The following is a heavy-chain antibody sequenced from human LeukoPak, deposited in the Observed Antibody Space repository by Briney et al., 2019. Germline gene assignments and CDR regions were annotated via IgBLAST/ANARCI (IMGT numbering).Heavy chain of an antibody. D-gene: IGHD3-10*01. V-gene: IGHV3-53*01. Sequence: PGGSLRLSCAASGFNVSSNYMSWVRQAPGKGLEGVSVIYSGGNTYYADSVKGRFTISKDSSKNTLYLQMSSLRAEDTAVYYCARGSHESGSYYLGDWGQGTLVTVSS. CDR3: ARGSHESGSYYLGD. CDR2: IYSGGNT. J-gene: IGHJ4*02. CDR1: GFNVSSNY.